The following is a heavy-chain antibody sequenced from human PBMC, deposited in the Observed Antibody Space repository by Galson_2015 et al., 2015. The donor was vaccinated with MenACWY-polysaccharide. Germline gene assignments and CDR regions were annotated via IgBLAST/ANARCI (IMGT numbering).Heavy chain of an antibody. Sequence: ETLSLTCAVSGYSISGDYHWGWIRQPPGKGLEWLATIHPSGETYYKPSLRSRVTIFVEMSSNQFSLKVSYVTAADTAVYYCVRGMEDSGRYNFDYWGRGTLVTVSS. J-gene: IGHJ4*02. CDR3: VRGMEDSGRYNFDY. CDR1: GYSISGDYH. CDR2: IHPSGET. V-gene: IGHV4-38-2*01. D-gene: IGHD1-26*01.